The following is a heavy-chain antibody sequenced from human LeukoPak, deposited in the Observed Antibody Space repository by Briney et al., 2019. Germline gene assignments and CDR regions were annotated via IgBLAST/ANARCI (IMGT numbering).Heavy chain of an antibody. Sequence: SETLSLTCTVSGDSIGSYYYSWLRQSAGKGLEWIGRLYNSDTNYNPSLTSRVTMSVDTSKNQFSLKLSSVTPADTAVYYCARDRASNYVDSWGQGALVTVSS. V-gene: IGHV4-4*07. D-gene: IGHD3-10*02. CDR1: GDSIGSYY. J-gene: IGHJ4*02. CDR2: LYNSDT. CDR3: ARDRASNYVDS.